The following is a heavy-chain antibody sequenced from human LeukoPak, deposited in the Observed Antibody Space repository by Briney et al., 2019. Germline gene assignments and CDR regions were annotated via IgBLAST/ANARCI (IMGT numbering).Heavy chain of an antibody. CDR3: ARGVVAATFYYYMDV. J-gene: IGHJ6*03. Sequence: EASVKVSFRPSGYTFTVYYIQWVRQAPGQGLEWMGWINPQSGGTNYAQKFQGRVTMTRDTSISTAYMELSRLRSDDTAVYYCARGVVAATFYYYMDVWGKGTTVTVSS. CDR1: GYTFTVYY. CDR2: INPQSGGT. D-gene: IGHD2-15*01. V-gene: IGHV1-2*02.